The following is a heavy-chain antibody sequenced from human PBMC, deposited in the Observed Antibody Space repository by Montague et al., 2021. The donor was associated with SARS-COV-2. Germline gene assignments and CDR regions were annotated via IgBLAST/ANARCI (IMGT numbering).Heavy chain of an antibody. J-gene: IGHJ5*02. CDR2: INTSGTTVYNPT. Sequence: TLSLTCTVSGESITSGNRYLPWIRQPAGKGLKWIGRINTSGTTVYNPTVYNPSLEIRITISIDTSKNQFSLKLNSATAADTAVYYCTREVPGAMRPWFDPWGQGTLVTVS. V-gene: IGHV4-61*02. D-gene: IGHD3-10*01. CDR3: TREVPGAMRPWFDP. CDR1: GESITSGNRY.